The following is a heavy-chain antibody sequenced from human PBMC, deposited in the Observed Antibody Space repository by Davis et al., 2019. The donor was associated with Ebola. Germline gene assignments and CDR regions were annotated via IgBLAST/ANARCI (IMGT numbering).Heavy chain of an antibody. CDR2: ISGTNGIT. CDR1: GFSFSSYA. Sequence: GGSLRLSCVASGFSFSSYAMNWVRQTPGQGLEWVSLISGTNGITYYADSVKGRFTISRDNSKNTLYLQMNSLRAEDTAVYYCAKSSGGYSGSGSYYFDYWGQGTLVTASS. CDR3: AKSSGGYSGSGSYYFDY. D-gene: IGHD3-10*01. V-gene: IGHV3-23*01. J-gene: IGHJ4*02.